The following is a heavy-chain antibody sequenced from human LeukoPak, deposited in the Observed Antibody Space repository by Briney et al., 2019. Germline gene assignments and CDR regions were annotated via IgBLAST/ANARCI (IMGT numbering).Heavy chain of an antibody. CDR3: AREERYSGYVETSTFDY. D-gene: IGHD5-12*01. CDR1: GGSISSSSYY. V-gene: IGHV4-39*07. Sequence: KPSETLSLTCTVSGGSISSSSYYWGWIRQPPGKGLEWIGSIYYSGSTYYNPSLKSRVTISVDTSKNQFSLKLSSVTAADTAVYYCAREERYSGYVETSTFDYWGQGTLVTVSS. CDR2: IYYSGST. J-gene: IGHJ4*02.